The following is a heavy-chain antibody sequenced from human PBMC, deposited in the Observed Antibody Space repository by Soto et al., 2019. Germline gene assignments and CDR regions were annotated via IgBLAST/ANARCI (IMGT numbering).Heavy chain of an antibody. V-gene: IGHV1-69*13. Sequence: SVKVSCKASGGTFSSYAISWVRQAPGQGPEWMGGIIPIFGTANYAQKFQGRVTITADESTSTAYMELSSLRSEDTAVYYCATHRRHYDYVWGSYHFDYWGQGTLVTVSS. CDR3: ATHRRHYDYVWGSYHFDY. J-gene: IGHJ4*02. CDR2: IIPIFGTA. D-gene: IGHD3-16*02. CDR1: GGTFSSYA.